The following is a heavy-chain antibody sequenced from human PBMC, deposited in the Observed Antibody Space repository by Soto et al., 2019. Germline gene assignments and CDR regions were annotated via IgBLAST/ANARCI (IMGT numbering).Heavy chain of an antibody. D-gene: IGHD5-12*01. CDR2: ISYDGSNK. CDR1: GFTFSSYA. V-gene: IGHV3-30-3*01. J-gene: IGHJ2*01. Sequence: GGSLRLSCAASGFTFSSYAMHWVRQAPGKGLEWVAVISYDGSNKYYADSVKGRFTISRDNSKNTLYLQMNSLRAEDTAVYYCARARGDRDGYNWYFDLWGRGTLVTVSS. CDR3: ARARGDRDGYNWYFDL.